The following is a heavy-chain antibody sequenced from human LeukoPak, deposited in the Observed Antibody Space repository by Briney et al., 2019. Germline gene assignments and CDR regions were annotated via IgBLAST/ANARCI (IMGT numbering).Heavy chain of an antibody. J-gene: IGHJ4*02. CDR3: AKDQGYSGYDPLDY. CDR1: GFTFRSYA. CDR2: ISGSGGRT. Sequence: AGGSLRLSCAASGFTFRSYAMTWVRQAPGKGLEWVSAISGSGGRTYYADSVKGRFTISRDNSKNTLYVQMNSLRAKDTAVYYCAKDQGYSGYDPLDYWGQGTLVTVSS. V-gene: IGHV3-23*01. D-gene: IGHD5-12*01.